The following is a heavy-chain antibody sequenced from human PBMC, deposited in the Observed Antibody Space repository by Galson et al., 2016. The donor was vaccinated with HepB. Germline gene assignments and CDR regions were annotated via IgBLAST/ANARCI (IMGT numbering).Heavy chain of an antibody. V-gene: IGHV3-48*02. CDR2: INISSNVI. CDR1: GFTFSSYS. CDR3: PRMYSGTYFAHLDY. D-gene: IGHD3-10*01. J-gene: IGHJ4*02. Sequence: SLRLSCAASGFTFSSYSMNWVRQAPGKGLEWLSYINISSNVIHYAHSVKGRFTISRDNAKNSLYLQLSTLRHEDTAMYYCPRMYSGTYFAHLDYWGQGTLVTVSS.